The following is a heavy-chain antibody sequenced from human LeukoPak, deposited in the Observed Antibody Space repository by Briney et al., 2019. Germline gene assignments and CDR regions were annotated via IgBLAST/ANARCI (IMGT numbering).Heavy chain of an antibody. D-gene: IGHD1-7*01. V-gene: IGHV3-53*01. CDR2: IHSDGST. J-gene: IGHJ4*02. CDR3: AKDLYNWNSMFDY. CDR1: GFTVSRNY. Sequence: GGSLRLSCAASGFTVSRNYMSWVRQAPGKGLEWVSVIHSDGSTYYADSVKGRFTISRDNSKNTLFLQTSSLRAEDTAVYSCAKDLYNWNSMFDYCGQGTLVTVSS.